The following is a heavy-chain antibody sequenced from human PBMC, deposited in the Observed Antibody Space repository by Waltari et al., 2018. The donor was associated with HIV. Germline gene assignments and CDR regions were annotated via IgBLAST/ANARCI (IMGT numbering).Heavy chain of an antibody. D-gene: IGHD2-21*02. Sequence: VQLVQPGTEVKQPGESLTISCTPSGYRVTTYWLPWVRQRPGKGLEWMGIVYPGDSETRYSPSFEGQVTISVDKSIATAYLQWSSLKASDSAVYYCARPGLAYCGGDCYYHFWGQGTLVSVSS. CDR2: VYPGDSET. CDR3: ARPGLAYCGGDCYYHF. V-gene: IGHV5-51*01. CDR1: GYRVTTYW. J-gene: IGHJ4*02.